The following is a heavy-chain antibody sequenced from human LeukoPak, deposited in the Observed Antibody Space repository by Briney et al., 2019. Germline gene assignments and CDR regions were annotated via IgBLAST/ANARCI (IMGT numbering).Heavy chain of an antibody. Sequence: SETLSLTCTVFGGSISSYYWSWIRQPAGKGLEWIGRIYTSGSTNYNPSLKSRVTMSVDTSKNQFSLKLSPVTAADTAVYYCARDQIVVVPAGPYYYYMDVWGKGTTVTVSS. V-gene: IGHV4-4*07. J-gene: IGHJ6*03. D-gene: IGHD2-2*01. CDR3: ARDQIVVVPAGPYYYYMDV. CDR1: GGSISSYY. CDR2: IYTSGST.